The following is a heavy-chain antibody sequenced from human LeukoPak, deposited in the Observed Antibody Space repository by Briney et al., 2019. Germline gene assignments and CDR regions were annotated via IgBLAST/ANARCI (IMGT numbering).Heavy chain of an antibody. CDR1: GGSFSGYY. V-gene: IGHV4-34*01. D-gene: IGHD3-10*01. J-gene: IGHJ4*02. CDR2: INHSGST. CDR3: ARGRQRITMVRGVMKYFDY. Sequence: SETLSLTCAVYGGSFSGYYWSWIRQPPGKGLEWIGEINHSGSTNYNPSLKSRVTISVDTSKNQFSLKLSSVTAADTAAYYCARGRQRITMVRGVMKYFDYWGQGTLVTVSS.